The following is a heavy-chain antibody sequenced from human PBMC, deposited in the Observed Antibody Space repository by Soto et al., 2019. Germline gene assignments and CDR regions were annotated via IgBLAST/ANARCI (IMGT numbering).Heavy chain of an antibody. Sequence: ASVKVSCKASGYTFTGYYMHWVRQAPGQGLEWMGWINPNSGGTNYAQKFQGRVTMTRDTSISTAYMELSRLRSDDTAVYYCARPDEKYFSSTSCSDPFDYWAQGTLVTVSS. V-gene: IGHV1-2*02. J-gene: IGHJ4*02. CDR2: INPNSGGT. D-gene: IGHD2-2*01. CDR3: ARPDEKYFSSTSCSDPFDY. CDR1: GYTFTGYY.